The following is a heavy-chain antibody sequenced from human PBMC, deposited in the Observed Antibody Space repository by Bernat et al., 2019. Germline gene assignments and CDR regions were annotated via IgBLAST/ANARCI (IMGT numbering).Heavy chain of an antibody. D-gene: IGHD1-14*01. V-gene: IGHV3-21*01. CDR3: AGMGSYYYYGMDV. Sequence: VSLVESGGGVVQPGTSLRLSCAASGFSFSTSGMDWVRQAPGKGLEWVSSISSSSSYIYYADSVKGRFTISRDNAKNSLYLQMNSLRAEDTAVYYCAGMGSYYYYGMDVWGQGTTVTVSS. CDR2: ISSSSSYI. CDR1: GFSFSTSG. J-gene: IGHJ6*02.